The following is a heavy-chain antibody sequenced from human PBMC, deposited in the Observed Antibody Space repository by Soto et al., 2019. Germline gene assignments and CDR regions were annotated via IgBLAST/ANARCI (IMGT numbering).Heavy chain of an antibody. CDR2: MFPWTSDT. CDR3: VTTRDGTTFFPH. CDR1: GYTFNSFW. D-gene: IGHD1-7*01. V-gene: IGHV5-51*01. J-gene: IGHJ4*02. Sequence: LGESLKISCQGSGYTFNSFWIGWVRQMPGEGLEWMGLMFPWTSDTRYSPSFQGHVSISVDRSTGTGYLQWNSLKASDTAMYYCVTTRDGTTFFPHWGQGTPVTV.